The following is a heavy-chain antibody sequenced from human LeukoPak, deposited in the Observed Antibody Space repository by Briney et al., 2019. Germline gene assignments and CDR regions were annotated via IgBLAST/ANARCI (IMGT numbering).Heavy chain of an antibody. CDR2: IWYDGSNK. V-gene: IGHV3-33*01. Sequence: GGSLRLSCAASGFTFSSYGMHWVRQAPGKGLEWVAVIWYDGSNKYYADSVKGRFTISRDNAKNSLYLQMNSLRVEDSAVYYCARQGPSDAFDIWGQGTMVTVSS. J-gene: IGHJ3*02. CDR1: GFTFSSYG. CDR3: ARQGPSDAFDI.